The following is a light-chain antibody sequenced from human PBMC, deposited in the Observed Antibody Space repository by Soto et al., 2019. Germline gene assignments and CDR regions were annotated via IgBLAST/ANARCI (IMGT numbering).Light chain of an antibody. CDR2: IAS. V-gene: IGKV3-20*01. J-gene: IGKJ1*01. CDR3: QQYGTSPWT. Sequence: EIGLTQTPGTLSLSPGERATLSCRASQSVRSDYLAWYQQKPGQAPRLLIYIASNRAPGIPDRFSGSGSGTDFTLTISSLEPEDFAVYYCQQYGTSPWTFGQGSKVEIK. CDR1: QSVRSDY.